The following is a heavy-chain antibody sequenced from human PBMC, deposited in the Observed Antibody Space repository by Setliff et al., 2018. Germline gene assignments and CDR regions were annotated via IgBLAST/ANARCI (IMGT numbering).Heavy chain of an antibody. Sequence: SETLSLTCTVSGDSISSSRYYWAWIRQPPGKGLEWIGNIYYSGTTYYNPSLKSRVTMSIDTSKNQFSLKLSSVTAADTAVYYCGRSYYDSSGYSLMLFDIWGQGTKVTVSS. J-gene: IGHJ3*02. CDR1: GDSISSSRYY. CDR2: IYYSGTT. D-gene: IGHD3-22*01. V-gene: IGHV4-39*07. CDR3: GRSYYDSSGYSLMLFDI.